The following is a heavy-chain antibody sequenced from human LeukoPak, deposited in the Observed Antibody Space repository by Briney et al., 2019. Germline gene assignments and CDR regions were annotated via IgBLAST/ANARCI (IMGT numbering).Heavy chain of an antibody. V-gene: IGHV3-33*01. CDR2: IWYDGSNK. CDR3: ARVLGDYGYFDY. J-gene: IGHJ4*02. CDR1: GFTFSSYG. Sequence: GGSLRLSCAASGFTFSSYGMPWVRQAPGKGLEWVAVIWYDGSNKYYADSVKGRFTISRDNSKNTLYLQMNSLRAEDTAAYYCARVLGDYGYFDYWGQGTLVTVSS. D-gene: IGHD4-17*01.